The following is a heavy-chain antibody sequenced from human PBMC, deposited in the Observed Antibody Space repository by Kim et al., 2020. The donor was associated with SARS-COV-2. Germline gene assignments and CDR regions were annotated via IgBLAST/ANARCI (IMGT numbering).Heavy chain of an antibody. V-gene: IGHV3-74*01. CDR2: VNSNGMHT. D-gene: IGHD3-9*01. CDR3: ASGILSGSVFED. CDR1: GFTFSFTSYW. Sequence: GGSLRLSCAASGFTFSFTSYWMHWVRQAPGKGLVWVSRVNSNGMHTNYADSVKGRLTMSRDNAKNTVYLQMNSLRAEDTAVYYCASGILSGSVFEDWGQGTLVTVSS. J-gene: IGHJ4*02.